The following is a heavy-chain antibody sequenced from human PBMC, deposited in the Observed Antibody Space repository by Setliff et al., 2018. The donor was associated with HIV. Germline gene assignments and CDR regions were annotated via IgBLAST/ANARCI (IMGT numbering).Heavy chain of an antibody. J-gene: IGHJ6*04. CDR1: GFTFSYYG. Sequence: PGGSLRLSCATSGFTFSYYGMHWVRQAPGKGLEWVAFIRYDDTYKYYAESVRGRFTISRDYSRNTLYLQMNSLRAEDSAVYYCAKDPNSSWHVGFYNYGMDVWGKGTTVTVSS. V-gene: IGHV3-30*02. CDR2: IRYDDTYK. D-gene: IGHD6-13*01. CDR3: AKDPNSSWHVGFYNYGMDV.